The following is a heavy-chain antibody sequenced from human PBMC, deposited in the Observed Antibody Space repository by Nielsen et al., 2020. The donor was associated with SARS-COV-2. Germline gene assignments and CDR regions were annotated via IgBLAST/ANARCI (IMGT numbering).Heavy chain of an antibody. CDR3: ASKGDTAMADYYYYGMDV. D-gene: IGHD5-18*01. CDR2: FDPEDGET. CDR1: GYTLTELS. Sequence: ASVKVSCKVSGYTLTELSMHWVRQAPGKGLEWMGGFDPEDGETIYAQKFQGRVTMTRNTSISTAYMELSSLRSEDTAVYYCASKGDTAMADYYYYGMDVWGQGTAVTVSS. J-gene: IGHJ6*02. V-gene: IGHV1-24*01.